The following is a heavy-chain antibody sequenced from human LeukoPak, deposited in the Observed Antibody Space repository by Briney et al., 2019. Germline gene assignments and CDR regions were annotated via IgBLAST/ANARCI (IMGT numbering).Heavy chain of an antibody. J-gene: IGHJ4*02. CDR2: ISSSSSYI. CDR3: ARDRDGGYSGSYYDY. CDR1: GFTFSSYS. V-gene: IGHV3-21*01. Sequence: GGSLRLSCAASGFTFSSYSMNWVRQAPGKGLEWVSSISSSSSYIYYADSVKGRFTISRDNAKNSLYLQMNSLRAEDTAVYYCARDRDGGYSGSYYDYWGQGTLVTVSS. D-gene: IGHD1-26*01.